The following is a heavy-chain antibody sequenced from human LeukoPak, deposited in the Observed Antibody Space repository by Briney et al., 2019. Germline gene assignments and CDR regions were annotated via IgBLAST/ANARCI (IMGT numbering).Heavy chain of an antibody. V-gene: IGHV1-69*04. Sequence: SVKVSCKASGGTFSSYAISWVRQAPGQGLEWMGRIIPILGIANYAQKFQGRVTITADKSTSTAYMELSSLRSEDTAVYYCARAVGYCSGGSCYSYYYYYGMDVWGQGTTVTVSS. J-gene: IGHJ6*02. CDR2: IIPILGIA. CDR1: GGTFSSYA. CDR3: ARAVGYCSGGSCYSYYYYYGMDV. D-gene: IGHD2-15*01.